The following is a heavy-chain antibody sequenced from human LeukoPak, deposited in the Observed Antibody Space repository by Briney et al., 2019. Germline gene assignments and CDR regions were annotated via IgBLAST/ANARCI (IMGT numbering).Heavy chain of an antibody. Sequence: EASVKVSCKASGYTFTGYYMHWVRQAPGQGLEWMGWISAYNGNTNYAQKLQGRVTMTTDTSTSTAYMELRSLRSDDTAVYYCARGLWELPDWGQGTLVTVSS. J-gene: IGHJ4*02. CDR1: GYTFTGYY. CDR2: ISAYNGNT. V-gene: IGHV1-18*04. CDR3: ARGLWELPD. D-gene: IGHD1-26*01.